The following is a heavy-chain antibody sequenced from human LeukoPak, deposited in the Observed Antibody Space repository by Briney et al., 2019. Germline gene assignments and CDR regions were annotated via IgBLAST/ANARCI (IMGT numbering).Heavy chain of an antibody. D-gene: IGHD6-13*01. CDR1: GFTFSVYY. Sequence: PGGSLRLSCAVSGFTFSVYYMSWIRQAPGKGLEWVSYISSGGSTISHADSVKGRFTISRDNAENSLYLQMNSLRAEDTAVYYCARRAAAGRCFDHWGQGTLVTVSS. V-gene: IGHV3-11*01. J-gene: IGHJ4*02. CDR2: ISSGGSTI. CDR3: ARRAAAGRCFDH.